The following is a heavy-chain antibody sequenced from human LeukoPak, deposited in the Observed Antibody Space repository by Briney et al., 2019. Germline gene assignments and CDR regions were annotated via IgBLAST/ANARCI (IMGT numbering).Heavy chain of an antibody. V-gene: IGHV1-69*06. CDR3: ARPRFPYYRLSGADYYYMDV. CDR1: GYSFNSQG. Sequence: ASVKVSCKASGYSFNSQGMNWVRQAPGQGLEWMGGIIPIFGTTNYAQKFQGRVTITADKSMTTAYMELSSLRSEDTAVYYCARPRFPYYRLSGADYYYMDVWGKGTTVTVSS. J-gene: IGHJ6*03. D-gene: IGHD3-10*01. CDR2: IIPIFGTT.